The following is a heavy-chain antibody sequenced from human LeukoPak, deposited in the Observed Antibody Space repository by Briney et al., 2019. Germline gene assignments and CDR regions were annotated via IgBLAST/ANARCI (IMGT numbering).Heavy chain of an antibody. CDR1: XXXXSGXY. CDR3: ASGNWGLLLGY. Sequence: PSETLSLTCAVXXXXXSGXYWSWIXQXXXXXXEWIGEINHSGSANYNPSLKSRVTISVDTSKNQFSLKLSSVTAADTAVYYCASGNWGLLLGYWGQGTLVTVSS. V-gene: IGHV4-34*01. D-gene: IGHD7-27*01. CDR2: INHSGSA. J-gene: IGHJ4*02.